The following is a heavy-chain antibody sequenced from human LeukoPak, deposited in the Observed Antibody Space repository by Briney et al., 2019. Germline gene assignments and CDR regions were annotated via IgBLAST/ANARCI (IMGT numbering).Heavy chain of an antibody. D-gene: IGHD5-18*01. CDR1: GYTFTGYY. CDR2: INPNSGGT. V-gene: IGHV1-2*02. Sequence: ASVKVSCKASGYTFTGYYMHWVRQAPGQGLEWMGWINPNSGGTNCAHKFQGRVTMTRDTSISTAYMELSRLRSDDTAVYYCAREDRRIQLWPSLGYWGQGTLVTVSS. J-gene: IGHJ4*02. CDR3: AREDRRIQLWPSLGY.